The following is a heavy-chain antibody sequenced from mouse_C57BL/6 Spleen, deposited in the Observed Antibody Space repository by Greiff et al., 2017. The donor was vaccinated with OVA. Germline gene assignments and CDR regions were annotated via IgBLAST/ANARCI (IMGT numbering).Heavy chain of an antibody. Sequence: EVMLVESGGGLVQPGGSLSLSCAASGFTFTDYYMSWVRQPPGKALEWLGFIRNKANGYTTEYSASVKGRFTISRDNSQSILYLQMNALRAEDSATYYCARLGGYSPFDDWGQGTTLTVSS. D-gene: IGHD2-3*01. CDR1: GFTFTDYY. CDR3: ARLGGYSPFDD. J-gene: IGHJ2*01. CDR2: IRNKANGYTT. V-gene: IGHV7-3*01.